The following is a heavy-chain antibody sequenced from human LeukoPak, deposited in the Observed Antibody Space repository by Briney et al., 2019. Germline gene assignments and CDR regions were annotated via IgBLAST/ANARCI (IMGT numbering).Heavy chain of an antibody. J-gene: IGHJ4*02. CDR1: GVTFSSYE. Sequence: GGSLRLSCAASGVTFSSYEMNWVRQAPGKGLEWVSYISSSGSTIYYADSVKGRFTISRDNAKNSLYLQMNSLRAEDTAVYYCARDGYNYQLDYWGQGTLVTVSS. CDR3: ARDGYNYQLDY. V-gene: IGHV3-48*03. D-gene: IGHD5-24*01. CDR2: ISSSGSTI.